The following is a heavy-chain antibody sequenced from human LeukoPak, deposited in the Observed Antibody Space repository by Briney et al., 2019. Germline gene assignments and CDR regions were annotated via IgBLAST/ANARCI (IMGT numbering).Heavy chain of an antibody. CDR3: AKVTGIAAAGTRVGYYYYYMDV. CDR1: GFTFSSYG. Sequence: PGGSLRLSCAASGFTFSSYGMHWVRQAPGKGLEWVAFIWYDGSNKYYADSVKGRFTISRDNSKNTLYLQMNSLRAEDTAVYYCAKVTGIAAAGTRVGYYYYYMDVWGKGTTVTVSS. D-gene: IGHD6-13*01. CDR2: IWYDGSNK. V-gene: IGHV3-30*02. J-gene: IGHJ6*03.